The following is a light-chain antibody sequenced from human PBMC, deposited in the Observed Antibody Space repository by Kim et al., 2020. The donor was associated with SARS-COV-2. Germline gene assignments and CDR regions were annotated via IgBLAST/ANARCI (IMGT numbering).Light chain of an antibody. V-gene: IGLV3-21*02. CDR3: QVWDSSSDHVV. Sequence: PGQTARITCGGNNIGSKSVHWYQRKPGQAPVLVIYHDSDRPSGIPERFSGSNSGNTATLTISRVEAGDEADYYCQVWDSSSDHVVFGGGTQLTVL. CDR1: NIGSKS. CDR2: HDS. J-gene: IGLJ2*01.